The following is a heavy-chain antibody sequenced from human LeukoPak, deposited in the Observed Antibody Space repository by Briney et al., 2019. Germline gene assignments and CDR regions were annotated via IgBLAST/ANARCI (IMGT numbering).Heavy chain of an antibody. V-gene: IGHV4-4*07. CDR1: GGSISGYY. J-gene: IGHJ5*02. Sequence: SETLSLTCTVSGGSISGYYWSWIRQPAGKGLEWIGRIYTSGSTNYNPSLKSRVTMSVDTSKNQFSLKLSSVTAADTAVYYCARDSVTTGDNWFDPWGQGTLVTVSS. CDR3: ARDSVTTGDNWFDP. D-gene: IGHD4-11*01. CDR2: IYTSGST.